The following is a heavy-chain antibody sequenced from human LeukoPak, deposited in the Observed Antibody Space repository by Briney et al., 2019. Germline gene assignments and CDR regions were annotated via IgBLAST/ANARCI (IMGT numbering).Heavy chain of an antibody. D-gene: IGHD6-13*01. J-gene: IGHJ6*03. CDR1: GFTFDDYA. V-gene: IGHV3-43D*03. CDR2: ISWDGGST. Sequence: GGSLRLSCAASGFTFDDYAMHWVRQAPGKSLEWVSLISWDGGSTYYADSVKGRFTISRDNSKNSLYLQMNSLRAEDTALYYCAKAHSSSWYYYYYMDVWGKGTTVTVSS. CDR3: AKAHSSSWYYYYYMDV.